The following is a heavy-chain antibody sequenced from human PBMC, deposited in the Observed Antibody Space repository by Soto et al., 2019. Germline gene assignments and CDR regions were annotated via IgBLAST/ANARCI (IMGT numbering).Heavy chain of an antibody. D-gene: IGHD6-13*01. Sequence: EVQLLESGGGLVQPGGSLRLSCAASGFTFSSYAMSWVRQAPGKGLEWVSAISGSGGSTYYADSVKGRFPSSSDNSKNTLYRQMNSLRAEDTAVYYCAKLYSSSWLRVWFDPWGQGTLVTVSS. CDR3: AKLYSSSWLRVWFDP. V-gene: IGHV3-23*01. CDR1: GFTFSSYA. CDR2: ISGSGGST. J-gene: IGHJ5*02.